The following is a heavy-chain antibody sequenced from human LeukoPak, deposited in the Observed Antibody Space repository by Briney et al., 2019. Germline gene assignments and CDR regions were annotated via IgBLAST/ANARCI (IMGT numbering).Heavy chain of an antibody. V-gene: IGHV3-23*01. D-gene: IGHD3-22*01. Sequence: GGSLRLSCAAYALTFISYAMNWVRQAPGKGLEWVSAITGGGGSTYYADSVKGRFTISRDNSRNTLYLQMLRPPHAHMSVYYCAKARSGYYYFDYWGQGTLVTVPS. J-gene: IGHJ4*02. CDR2: ITGGGGST. CDR3: AKARSGYYYFDY. CDR1: ALTFISYA.